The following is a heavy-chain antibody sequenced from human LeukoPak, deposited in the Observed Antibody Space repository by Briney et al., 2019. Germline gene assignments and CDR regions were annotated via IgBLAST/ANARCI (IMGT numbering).Heavy chain of an antibody. V-gene: IGHV3-48*03. CDR1: GFTFSSHE. D-gene: IGHD2-15*01. CDR2: IYNSGSTI. Sequence: PGGSLRLSCAASGFTFSSHEMNWVRQAPGQGLEWVSYIYNSGSTISYADSVKGRFTISRDNAKNSLYLQMNSLRGEDTAVYYCARDCSSSAFDIWGQGTMVTVSS. CDR3: ARDCSSSAFDI. J-gene: IGHJ3*02.